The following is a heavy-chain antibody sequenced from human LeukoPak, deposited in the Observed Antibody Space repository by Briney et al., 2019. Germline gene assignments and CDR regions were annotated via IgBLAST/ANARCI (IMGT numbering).Heavy chain of an antibody. Sequence: GAAVKVSCKASGGTFSSYATSWVRQAPGQGLEWMGWINPNSGGTNYAQKFQGWVTMTRDTSISTAYMELSRLRSDDTAVYYCASGYCSGGSCYRFDYWGQGTLVTVSS. J-gene: IGHJ4*02. V-gene: IGHV1-2*04. CDR3: ASGYCSGGSCYRFDY. D-gene: IGHD2-15*01. CDR1: GGTFSSYA. CDR2: INPNSGGT.